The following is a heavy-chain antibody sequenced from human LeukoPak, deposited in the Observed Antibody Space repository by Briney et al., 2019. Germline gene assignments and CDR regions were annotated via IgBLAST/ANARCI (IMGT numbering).Heavy chain of an antibody. D-gene: IGHD3-16*02. CDR3: ARKVWGSYRYDYFDY. Sequence: SETLSLTCTVSGGSISSYYWSWIRQPPGKGLEWIGYIYYSGSTNYNPSLKSRVTISVDTSKNQFSLKLSSVTAADTAVYYCARKVWGSYRYDYFDYWGQGTLVTVSS. CDR2: IYYSGST. V-gene: IGHV4-59*08. J-gene: IGHJ4*02. CDR1: GGSISSYY.